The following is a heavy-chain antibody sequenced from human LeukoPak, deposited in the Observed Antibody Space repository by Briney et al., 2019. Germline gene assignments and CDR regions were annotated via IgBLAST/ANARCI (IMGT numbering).Heavy chain of an antibody. J-gene: IGHJ4*02. Sequence: SSETLSLTCTVSGGSISSYYWSWLRQPPGKGLEWIGYIYYSGSTNYNPSLKSRVTISVDTSKNQFSLKLSSVTAADTAVYYCARRGRVVGATAALDYWGQGTLVTVSS. CDR1: GGSISSYY. CDR3: ARRGRVVGATAALDY. CDR2: IYYSGST. V-gene: IGHV4-59*01. D-gene: IGHD1-26*01.